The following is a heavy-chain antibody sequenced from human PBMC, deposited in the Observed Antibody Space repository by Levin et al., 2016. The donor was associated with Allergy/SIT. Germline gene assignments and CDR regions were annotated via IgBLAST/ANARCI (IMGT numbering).Heavy chain of an antibody. Sequence: ASVKVSCKASGYTFTSYGISWVRQAPGQGLEWMGWISAYNGNTNYAQKLQGRVTMTTDTSTSTAYMELRSLRSDDTAVYYCARDRAGIQSTIFGVVTLPDYWGQGTLVTVSS. D-gene: IGHD3-3*01. CDR2: ISAYNGNT. CDR1: GYTFTSYG. J-gene: IGHJ4*02. V-gene: IGHV1-18*04. CDR3: ARDRAGIQSTIFGVVTLPDY.